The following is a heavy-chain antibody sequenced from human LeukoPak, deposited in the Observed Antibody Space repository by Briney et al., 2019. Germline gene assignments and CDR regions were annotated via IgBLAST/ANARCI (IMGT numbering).Heavy chain of an antibody. CDR1: GYTFTSYA. V-gene: IGHV1-3*01. D-gene: IGHD2-21*02. CDR2: INAGNGNT. J-gene: IGHJ3*02. CDR3: AGGVSGYCGGDCAFDI. Sequence: ASVKVSCKASGYTFTSYAMHWVRQAPGQRLEWMGWINAGNGNTKYSQKFQGRVTITRDTSAGTAYMELSSLRSEDTAVYYCAGGVSGYCGGDCAFDIWGQGTMVTVSS.